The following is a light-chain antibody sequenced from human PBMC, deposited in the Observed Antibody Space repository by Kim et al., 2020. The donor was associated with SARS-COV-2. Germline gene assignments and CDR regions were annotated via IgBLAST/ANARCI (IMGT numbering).Light chain of an antibody. J-gene: IGLJ3*02. V-gene: IGLV2-14*03. Sequence: GQSLTLSCTGTSSDVGGYNYVSWYQQHPGKAPKLMIYDVSNRPSGVSTRFSGSKSGNTASLTISGLQAEDEADYYCSSYTSSSTLVFGGGTQLTVL. CDR2: DVS. CDR1: SSDVGGYNY. CDR3: SSYTSSSTLV.